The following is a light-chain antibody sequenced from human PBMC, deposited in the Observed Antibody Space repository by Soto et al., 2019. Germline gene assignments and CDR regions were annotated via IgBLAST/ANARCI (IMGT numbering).Light chain of an antibody. CDR3: QQRSNWPYT. J-gene: IGKJ2*01. CDR1: QGVSSY. V-gene: IGKV3D-11*01. CDR2: DAS. Sequence: EIVLTQSPATLSLSPGERATLSCRARQGVSSYLAWYQQKPGQAPRLLIYDASNRATGIPARFSGSGPGTDFTLTISSLEPEDFAVYYCQQRSNWPYTFGQGTKLEIK.